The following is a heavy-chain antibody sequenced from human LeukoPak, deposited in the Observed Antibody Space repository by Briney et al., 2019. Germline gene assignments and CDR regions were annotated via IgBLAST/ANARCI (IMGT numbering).Heavy chain of an antibody. Sequence: QPGGSLRLSCAASGFTFSSYAMSWVRQAPGKGLEWVSTISGSGGSTYYADSVKGRFTISRDNSKNTLSLQMNSLRAEDTAIYYCAKIDRYYSDSSGYSLDYWGQGSLVTVSS. V-gene: IGHV3-23*01. J-gene: IGHJ4*02. CDR3: AKIDRYYSDSSGYSLDY. CDR2: ISGSGGST. D-gene: IGHD3-22*01. CDR1: GFTFSSYA.